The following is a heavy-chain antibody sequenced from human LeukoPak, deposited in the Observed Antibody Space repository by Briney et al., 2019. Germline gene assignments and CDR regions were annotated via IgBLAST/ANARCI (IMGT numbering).Heavy chain of an antibody. CDR3: ARWCSSSLALDY. V-gene: IGHV4-31*11. CDR1: GGSFSGYY. D-gene: IGHD6-13*01. J-gene: IGHJ4*02. Sequence: SETLSLTCAVYGGSFSGYYWSWIRQHPGKGLEWIGYIYYSGSTYYNPSLKSRVTISVDTSKNQFSLKLSSVTAADTAVYYCARWCSSSLALDYWGQGTLVTVSS. CDR2: IYYSGST.